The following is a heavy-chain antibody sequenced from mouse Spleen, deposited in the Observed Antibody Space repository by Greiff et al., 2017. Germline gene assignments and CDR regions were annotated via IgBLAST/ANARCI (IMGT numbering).Heavy chain of an antibody. Sequence: EVNLVESGGDLVKPGGSLKLSCAASGFTFSSYGMSWVRQTPDKRLEWVATISSGGSYTYYPDSVKGRFTISRDNAKNTLYLQMSSLKSEDTAMYYCAGSIFDYWGQGTTLTVSS. CDR3: AGSIFDY. V-gene: IGHV5-6*01. CDR2: ISSGGSYT. CDR1: GFTFSSYG. J-gene: IGHJ2*01.